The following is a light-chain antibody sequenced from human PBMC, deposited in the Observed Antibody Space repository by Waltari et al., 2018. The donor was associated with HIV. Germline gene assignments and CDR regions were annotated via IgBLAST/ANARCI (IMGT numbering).Light chain of an antibody. Sequence: GQSITISCTGTRSDVGSYNLVSWYQQHPGKAPKLMIYEVSKRPSGVSNRFSGSKSDSTASLTISGLQAEDEADYYCCSYAAGTTWVFGGGTSLTVL. CDR2: EVS. CDR3: CSYAAGTTWV. J-gene: IGLJ3*02. V-gene: IGLV2-23*02. CDR1: RSDVGSYNL.